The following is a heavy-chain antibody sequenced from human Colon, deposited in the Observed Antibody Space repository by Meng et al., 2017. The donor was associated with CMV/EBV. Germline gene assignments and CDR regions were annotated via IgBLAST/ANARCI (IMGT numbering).Heavy chain of an antibody. Sequence: GESLKISCAASGFSSRSYSMSWVRQAPGKGLEWVSGISGSSDSTYYTDSVKGRFTVSRDNSKNTLYLQMSSLRAEDTAIYYCAKYGLGYYGSGSYFDYWGQGTPVTVSS. CDR2: ISGSSDST. J-gene: IGHJ4*02. CDR1: GFSSRSYS. D-gene: IGHD3-10*01. V-gene: IGHV3-23*01. CDR3: AKYGLGYYGSGSYFDY.